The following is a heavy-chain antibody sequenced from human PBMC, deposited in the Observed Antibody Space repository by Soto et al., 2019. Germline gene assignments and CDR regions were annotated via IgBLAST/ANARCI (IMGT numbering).Heavy chain of an antibody. CDR1: GGSISSYY. Sequence: SGTLSLTCTVSGGSISSYYWSWIRQPPGKGLEWIGYIYYSGSTNYNPSLKSRVTISVDTSKNQFSLKLSSVTAADTAVYYCARDXAYYDFWSGYYLYYFDYWGQGTLVTVSS. CDR3: ARDXAYYDFWSGYYLYYFDY. V-gene: IGHV4-59*01. CDR2: IYYSGST. J-gene: IGHJ4*02. D-gene: IGHD3-3*01.